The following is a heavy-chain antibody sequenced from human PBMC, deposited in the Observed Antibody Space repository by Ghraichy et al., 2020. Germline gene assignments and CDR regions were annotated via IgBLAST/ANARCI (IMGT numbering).Heavy chain of an antibody. CDR1: GGSISSYY. J-gene: IGHJ4*02. V-gene: IGHV4-59*01. CDR3: ARDSRGFGVDY. D-gene: IGHD3-10*01. CDR2: IYYSGST. Sequence: SETLSLTCTVSGGSISSYYWSWIRQPPGKGLEWIGYIYYSGSTNYNPSLKSRVTISVDTSKNQFSLKLSSVTAADTAVYYCARDSRGFGVDYWGQGTLVTVSS.